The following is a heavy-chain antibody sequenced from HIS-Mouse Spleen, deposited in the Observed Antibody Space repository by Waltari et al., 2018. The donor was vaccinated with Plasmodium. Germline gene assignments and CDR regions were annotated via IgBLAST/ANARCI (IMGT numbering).Heavy chain of an antibody. J-gene: IGHJ3*02. D-gene: IGHD3-10*01. Sequence: QVQLQESGPGLVKPSQTLSLTCTVSGGSISSGGYYWSWIRQHPGKGLEWIGYIYYSGSTYYNPSLKSRVTISVDTSKNQFSLKLSSVTAADTAVYYCAREGVYYYGSGSYSDAFDIWGQGTMVTVSS. V-gene: IGHV4-31*03. CDR1: GGSISSGGYY. CDR3: AREGVYYYGSGSYSDAFDI. CDR2: IYYSGST.